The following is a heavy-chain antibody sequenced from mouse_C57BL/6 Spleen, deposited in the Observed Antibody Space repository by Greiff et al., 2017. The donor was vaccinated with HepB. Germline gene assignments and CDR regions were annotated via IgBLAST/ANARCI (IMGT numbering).Heavy chain of an antibody. V-gene: IGHV1-85*01. J-gene: IGHJ4*01. Sequence: VQLQQSGPELVKPGASVKLSCKASGYTFTSYDINWVKQRPGQGLEWIGWIYPRDGSTKYNEKFKGKATLTVDTSSSTAYMELHSLTSEDSAVYFCARSDYYGSRRYAMDYWGQGTSVTVSS. D-gene: IGHD1-1*01. CDR1: GYTFTSYD. CDR3: ARSDYYGSRRYAMDY. CDR2: IYPRDGST.